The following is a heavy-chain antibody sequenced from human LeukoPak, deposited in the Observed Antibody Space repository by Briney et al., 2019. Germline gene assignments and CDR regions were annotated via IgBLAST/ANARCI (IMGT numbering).Heavy chain of an antibody. J-gene: IGHJ6*02. CDR3: AREVVVPAAIRGGDYYYYGMDV. V-gene: IGHV3-30-3*01. D-gene: IGHD2-2*01. CDR2: ISYDGGNK. CDR1: GFTFSSYA. Sequence: GTSLRLSCAASGFTFSSYAMHWVRQAPRKVLQWVAVISYDGGNKYYADSVKGRFTISRDNSMNTLYLQMNSLRAEDTAVYYCAREVVVPAAIRGGDYYYYGMDVWGQGTTVTVSS.